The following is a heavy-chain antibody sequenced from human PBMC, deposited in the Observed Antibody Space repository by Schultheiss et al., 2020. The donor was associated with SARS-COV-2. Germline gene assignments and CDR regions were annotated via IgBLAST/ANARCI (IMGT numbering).Heavy chain of an antibody. D-gene: IGHD6-13*01. V-gene: IGHV3-73*01. Sequence: GGSLRLSCAASGFTFSSYAMSWVRQAPGKGLEWVGRIRSKANSYATAYAASVKGRFTISRDNAKNSLYLQMNSLRAEDTAVYYCAKDWGGSSWSRSHAFDIWGQGTMVTVSS. CDR1: GFTFSSYA. CDR3: AKDWGGSSWSRSHAFDI. J-gene: IGHJ3*02. CDR2: IRSKANSYAT.